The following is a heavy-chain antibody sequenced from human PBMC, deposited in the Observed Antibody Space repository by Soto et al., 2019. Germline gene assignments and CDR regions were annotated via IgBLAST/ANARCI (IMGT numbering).Heavy chain of an antibody. D-gene: IGHD3-16*01. CDR3: ANDGRAVPYYWDS. Sequence: EVQLLESGGGLVQPGGSLRLSCAASGFSASNYAMSWVRQAPGKGLEWLSSINGGGDTTYYADSVKGRVTISRDSSKNTLYLQLTSLTAEDTAVYFCANDGRAVPYYWDSWGQGTLVTVSS. CDR2: INGGGDTT. CDR1: GFSASNYA. J-gene: IGHJ4*02. V-gene: IGHV3-23*01.